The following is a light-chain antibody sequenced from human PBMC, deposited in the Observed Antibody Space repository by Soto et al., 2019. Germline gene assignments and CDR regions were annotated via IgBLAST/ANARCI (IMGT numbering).Light chain of an antibody. V-gene: IGKV1-6*01. Sequence: AIQMTQSPSSLSASVGDRVTITCRASQGIRNDLGWYQQKPGKAPKLLIYAASSLQSGVPSRFSGSGSVTDFTLTISSLQPKDFATYYCLQDYNYPLLTFGGGTKVEIK. CDR3: LQDYNYPLLT. CDR1: QGIRND. J-gene: IGKJ4*01. CDR2: AAS.